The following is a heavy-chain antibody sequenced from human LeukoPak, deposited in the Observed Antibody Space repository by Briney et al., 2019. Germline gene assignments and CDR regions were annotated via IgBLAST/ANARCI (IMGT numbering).Heavy chain of an antibody. J-gene: IGHJ4*02. Sequence: GGSLRLSCAVSGFTFSNYALSWVRQAPGKGLEWASGISGSGGTTYYADSVKGRFTISRDNSKNTLYLQMNSLRAEDTAVYYCAKARGYCSDGSCYYFDYWGQGKLVTVSS. CDR2: ISGSGGTT. CDR1: GFTFSNYA. D-gene: IGHD2-15*01. CDR3: AKARGYCSDGSCYYFDY. V-gene: IGHV3-23*01.